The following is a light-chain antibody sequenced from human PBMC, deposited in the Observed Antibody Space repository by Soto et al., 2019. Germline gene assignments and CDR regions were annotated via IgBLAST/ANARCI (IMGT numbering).Light chain of an antibody. CDR3: SSYTSSSTGV. CDR1: SSDVGGYNY. V-gene: IGLV2-14*01. Sequence: QSALTQPASVSGSPGQSITISCTGTSSDVGGYNYVSWYQQHPGKAPKLMIYDVSNRPSGVSNRFSGSKSGNTASLTISGLQAEHEADYYCSSYTSSSTGVFGTGTKVTVL. CDR2: DVS. J-gene: IGLJ1*01.